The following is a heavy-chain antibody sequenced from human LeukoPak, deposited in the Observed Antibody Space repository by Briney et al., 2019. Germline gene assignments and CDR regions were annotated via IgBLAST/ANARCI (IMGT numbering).Heavy chain of an antibody. D-gene: IGHD7-27*01. CDR3: ARTGHAGTE. Sequence: PGGSLRLSCEASGFTFNTYSMNWARQAPGKGLEWVSSIDSSGGYMFYADSVKGRFIISRDNAKNSLYLQMNSLRAEDTAVYYCARTGHAGTEWGQGTLVTVSS. J-gene: IGHJ4*02. CDR1: GFTFNTYS. CDR2: IDSSGGYM. V-gene: IGHV3-21*01.